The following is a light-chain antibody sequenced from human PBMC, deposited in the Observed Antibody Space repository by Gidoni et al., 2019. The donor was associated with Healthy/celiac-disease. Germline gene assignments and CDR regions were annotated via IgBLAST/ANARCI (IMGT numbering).Light chain of an antibody. V-gene: IGKV3-20*01. Sequence: IVLTHSPGTLSFSPGERATLSCRASQSVSSSYLAWYQQKPGQAPRLRIYGAASRATGIPDRFSGSGSGTDFTITIRRLESEDCAVYDCQQYGSSRWTVGQGTKVEIK. CDR3: QQYGSSRWT. CDR2: GAA. CDR1: QSVSSSY. J-gene: IGKJ1*01.